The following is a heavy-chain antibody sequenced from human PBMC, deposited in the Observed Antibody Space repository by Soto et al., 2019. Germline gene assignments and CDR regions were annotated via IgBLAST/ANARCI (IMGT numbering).Heavy chain of an antibody. V-gene: IGHV3-48*01. CDR3: AREGGSLNWFDP. CDR2: ISSISASI. CDR1: GFTFSSYN. D-gene: IGHD1-26*01. Sequence: PGGSLRLSCAASGFTFSSYNMNWVRQAPGKGLEWVSYISSISASIFYADSVKGRFTISRDNAKNLLYLQMNSLRAEDTALYYCAREGGSLNWFDPWGQGTLVTVSS. J-gene: IGHJ5*02.